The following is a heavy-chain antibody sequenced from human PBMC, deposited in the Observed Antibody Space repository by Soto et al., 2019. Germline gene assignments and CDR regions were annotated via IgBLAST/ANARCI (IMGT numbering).Heavy chain of an antibody. CDR2: IYYSGST. Sequence: QVQLQESGPGLVKPSQTLSLTCTVSGGSISSGGYYWSWIRQHPGKGLEWIGYIYYSGSTYYNPSLKSRVTISVDTSKNQFSLKLSSVTAADTAVYYCARDEKDTAMVHDAFDIWGQGTMVTVSS. V-gene: IGHV4-31*03. J-gene: IGHJ3*02. D-gene: IGHD5-18*01. CDR3: ARDEKDTAMVHDAFDI. CDR1: GGSISSGGYY.